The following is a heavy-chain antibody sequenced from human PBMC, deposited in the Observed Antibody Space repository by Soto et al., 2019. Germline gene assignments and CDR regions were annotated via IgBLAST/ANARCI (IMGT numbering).Heavy chain of an antibody. CDR2: IYHSGST. V-gene: IGHV4-30-2*01. CDR3: ARVNGYYYGSGYYYYGMDV. D-gene: IGHD3-10*01. CDR1: GGSISSGGYS. J-gene: IGHJ6*02. Sequence: QLQLQESGSGLVKPSQTLSLTCAVSGGSISSGGYSWSWIRQPPGKGLEWIGYIYHSGSTYYNPHLRRRVTISVDRSKNQFSLKLSSVTAADTAVYYCARVNGYYYGSGYYYYGMDVWGQGTTVTVSS.